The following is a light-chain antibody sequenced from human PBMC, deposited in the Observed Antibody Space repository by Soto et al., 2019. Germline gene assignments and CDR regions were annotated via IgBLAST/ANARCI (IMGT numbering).Light chain of an antibody. CDR1: QSVSSRY. CDR3: QQYGSSLFT. CDR2: VVS. J-gene: IGKJ3*01. Sequence: EIVLTQSPGTLSLSPGERATLSCRASQSVSSRYLAWYQQNPGQAPRLLIYVVSSRATGIPDRVSGIGSGTDLTLTIRRLETDDIQVDYCQQYGSSLFTFGPGTKVDSK. V-gene: IGKV3-20*01.